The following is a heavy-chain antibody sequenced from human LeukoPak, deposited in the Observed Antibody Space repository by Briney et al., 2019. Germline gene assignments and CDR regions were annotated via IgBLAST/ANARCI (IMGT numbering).Heavy chain of an antibody. CDR1: GGTFSSYA. CDR2: IIPIFGTA. J-gene: IGHJ3*02. Sequence: ASVKVSCKASGGTFSSYAISWVRQAPGQGLEWMGGIIPIFGTANYAQKFQGRVTITADESTSTAYMELSSLRSEDTAVYYCARGLVVVPAAAFDAFDIWGQGIMVTVSS. D-gene: IGHD2-2*01. V-gene: IGHV1-69*01. CDR3: ARGLVVVPAAAFDAFDI.